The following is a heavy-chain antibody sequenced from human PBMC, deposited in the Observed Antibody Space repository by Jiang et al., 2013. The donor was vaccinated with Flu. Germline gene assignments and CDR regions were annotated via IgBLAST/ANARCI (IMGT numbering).Heavy chain of an antibody. D-gene: IGHD1-1*01. CDR1: GGSISSYY. CDR2: IYTSGST. J-gene: IGHJ6*02. CDR3: TSGRGIRGYYGMDV. Sequence: LLKPSETLSLTCTVSGGSISSYYWSWIRQPAGKGLEWIGRIYTSGSTNYNPSLKSRVTMSVDTSKNQFSLKLSSVTAADTAVYYCTSGRGIRGYYGMDVWGQGTTVTVSS. V-gene: IGHV4-4*07.